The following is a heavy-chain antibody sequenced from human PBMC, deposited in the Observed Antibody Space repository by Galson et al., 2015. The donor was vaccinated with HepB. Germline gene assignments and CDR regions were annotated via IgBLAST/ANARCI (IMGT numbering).Heavy chain of an antibody. CDR2: IWYDGSNK. Sequence: SLRLSCAASGFTFNTYGMHWVRQAPGKGLEWVAVIWYDGSNKYYVDSVKGRFTISRDNSKNTLYLQMNSLRAEDTAVYYCAREYQLPSRLMHGMVVWGQGTTVTASS. J-gene: IGHJ6*02. CDR1: GFTFNTYG. CDR3: AREYQLPSRLMHGMVV. D-gene: IGHD2-2*01. V-gene: IGHV3-33*01.